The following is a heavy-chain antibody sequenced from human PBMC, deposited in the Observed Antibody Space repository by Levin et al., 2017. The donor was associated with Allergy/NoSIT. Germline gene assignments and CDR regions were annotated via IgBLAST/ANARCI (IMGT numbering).Heavy chain of an antibody. CDR1: GFTFSNAW. Sequence: GGSLRLSCAASGFTFSNAWMSWVHQAPGKGLEWVGRIKSKTDGGTTDYAAPVKGRFTISRDDSKNTLYLQMNSLKTEDTAVYYCTTWADGYYDILTGYYKSPYFDYWGQGTLVTVSS. D-gene: IGHD3-9*01. V-gene: IGHV3-15*01. J-gene: IGHJ4*02. CDR3: TTWADGYYDILTGYYKSPYFDY. CDR2: IKSKTDGGTT.